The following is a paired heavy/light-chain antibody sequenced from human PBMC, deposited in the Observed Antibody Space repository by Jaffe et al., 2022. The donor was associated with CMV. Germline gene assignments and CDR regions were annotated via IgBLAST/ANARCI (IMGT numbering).Light chain of an antibody. CDR2: GAS. CDR1: QSVSSN. V-gene: IGKV3-15*01. Sequence: EIVMTQSPATLSVSPGERATLSCRASQSVSSNLAWYQQKPGQAPRLLIYGASTRATGIPARFSGSGSGTEFTLTISSLQSEDFAVYYCQQYNNWPPFTFGQGTRLEIK. CDR3: QQYNNWPPFT. J-gene: IGKJ5*01.
Heavy chain of an antibody. J-gene: IGHJ4*02. V-gene: IGHV4-39*01. CDR3: ARRLHYDILTGYYRPAQYFDY. CDR1: GGSISSSSYY. D-gene: IGHD3-9*01. Sequence: QLQLQESGPGLVKPSETLSLTCTVSGGSISSSSYYWGWIRQPPGKGLEWIGSIYYSGSTYYNPSLKSRVTISVDTSKNQFSLKLSSVTAADTAVYYCARRLHYDILTGYYRPAQYFDYWGQGTLVTVSS. CDR2: IYYSGST.